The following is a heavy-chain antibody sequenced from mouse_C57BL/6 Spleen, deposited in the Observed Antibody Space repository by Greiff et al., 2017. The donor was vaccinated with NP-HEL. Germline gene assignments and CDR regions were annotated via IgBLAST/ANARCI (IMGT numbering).Heavy chain of an antibody. CDR1: GYTFTDYE. V-gene: IGHV1-15*01. Sequence: QVQLQQSGAELVRPGASVTLSCKASGYTFTDYEMHWVKQTPVHGLEWIGAIDPETGGTAYNQKFKGKAILTADKSSSTAYMELRSLTSEDSAVYYCTDSSYVWYCDVWGTGTTVTVSS. J-gene: IGHJ1*03. CDR2: IDPETGGT. CDR3: TDSSYVWYCDV. D-gene: IGHD1-1*01.